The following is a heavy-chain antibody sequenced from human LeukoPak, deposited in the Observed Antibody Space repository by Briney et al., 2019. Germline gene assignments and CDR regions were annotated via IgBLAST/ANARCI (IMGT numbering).Heavy chain of an antibody. V-gene: IGHV5-51*01. J-gene: IGHJ4*02. CDR2: IYPGDSDT. CDR1: GSTFTSYW. CDR3: ARCSSTSCYTGY. D-gene: IGHD2-2*02. Sequence: PGGSLQISCQGSGSTFTSYWIGWARKLPGKGLEWMGIIYPGDSDTSYSPSFQGQVTISADKSISTAYLQCSSLKASDTAMYYCARCSSTSCYTGYWGQGTLVTVSS.